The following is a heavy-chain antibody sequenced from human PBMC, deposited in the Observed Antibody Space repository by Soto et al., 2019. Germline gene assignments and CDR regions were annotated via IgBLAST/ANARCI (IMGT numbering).Heavy chain of an antibody. V-gene: IGHV2-5*02. CDR3: APLPCCAGRRYSFSFSGINV. Sequence: QITLKESGPTLVKPTQTLTLTCTFSGFSLSTSGVGVAWIRQPPGKALEWLALIYWDDDKRYRPSLESRLTITLYSSSIPVVLTRSNTNSVAASTSYCAPLPCCAGRRYSFSFSGINVCGDGITMTDSS. CDR2: IYWDDDK. J-gene: IGHJ6*02. CDR1: GFSLSTSGVG. D-gene: IGHD2-15*01.